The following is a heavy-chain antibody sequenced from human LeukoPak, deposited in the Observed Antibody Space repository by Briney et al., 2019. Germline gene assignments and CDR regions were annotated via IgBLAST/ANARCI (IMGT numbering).Heavy chain of an antibody. D-gene: IGHD3-10*01. V-gene: IGHV4-59*01. Sequence: PSETLSLTXTVSGGSIREYYLSWIGQSPGKGLEWIGYIYDSGSTNYNPSLKSRVTISVDTSKNHFSLKLSSVTAADTAVYYCARELVRGVIGAFDIWGQGTMVTVSS. CDR1: GGSIREYY. CDR3: ARELVRGVIGAFDI. CDR2: IYDSGST. J-gene: IGHJ3*02.